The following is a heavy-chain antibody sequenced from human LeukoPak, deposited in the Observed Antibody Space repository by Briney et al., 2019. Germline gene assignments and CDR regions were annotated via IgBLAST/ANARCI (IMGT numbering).Heavy chain of an antibody. J-gene: IGHJ4*02. D-gene: IGHD6-6*01. Sequence: LGASLQISCKGSGSSFSSYWIAWVRQMPGKGLEWMGIIYPGDSDTRYSPSFQGQVTISADKSISTAYLQWSSLKASDTAMYYCARRLVSIDYFDYWGQGTLVTVSS. V-gene: IGHV5-51*01. CDR3: ARRLVSIDYFDY. CDR2: IYPGDSDT. CDR1: GSSFSSYW.